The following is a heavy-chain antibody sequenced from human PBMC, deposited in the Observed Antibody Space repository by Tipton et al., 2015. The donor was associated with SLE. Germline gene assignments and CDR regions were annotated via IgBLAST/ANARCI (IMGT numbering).Heavy chain of an antibody. D-gene: IGHD2-15*01. Sequence: TLSLTCAVSGYSISRGYYWGWIRQPPGKGLEWIGSIYHSGSTNYNPSLKSRVTISVDTSRNQFSLNLSPVTAADTAMYYCARVGRACSGGSCYSFDQWGQGTLVTVSS. CDR3: ARVGRACSGGSCYSFDQ. CDR2: IYHSGST. J-gene: IGHJ4*02. V-gene: IGHV4-38-2*01. CDR1: GYSISRGYY.